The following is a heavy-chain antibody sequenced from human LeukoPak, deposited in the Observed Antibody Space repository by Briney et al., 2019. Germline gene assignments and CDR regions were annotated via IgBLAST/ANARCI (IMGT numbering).Heavy chain of an antibody. J-gene: IGHJ2*01. V-gene: IGHV3-21*01. D-gene: IGHD1-14*01. CDR3: ARGLQRITDWYFDL. Sequence: GGSLRLSCAASGFTFSTYSMNWVRQAPGKGLEWVSSIDSSSTYIHYADSLKGRFTISRDNAKNSLFLQVNSLRAEDTAVYYCARGLQRITDWYFDLWGRGTLVTVSS. CDR2: IDSSSTYI. CDR1: GFTFSTYS.